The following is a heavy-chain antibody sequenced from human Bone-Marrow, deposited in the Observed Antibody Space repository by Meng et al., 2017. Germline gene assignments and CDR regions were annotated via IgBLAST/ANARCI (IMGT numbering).Heavy chain of an antibody. Sequence: ASAKVTCKAAGYSSNDYFIHWVRQAPGQGLEWRGRINPNSGGTDYAQSFQGRVTMTRDVSINTAYMELSRLRSDDTAIYFCARVQIYDDHDGAEDIFHLWGQGTLVTVSS. CDR1: GYSSNDYF. V-gene: IGHV1-2*06. D-gene: IGHD5/OR15-5a*01. CDR3: ARVQIYDDHDGAEDIFHL. J-gene: IGHJ3*01. CDR2: INPNSGGT.